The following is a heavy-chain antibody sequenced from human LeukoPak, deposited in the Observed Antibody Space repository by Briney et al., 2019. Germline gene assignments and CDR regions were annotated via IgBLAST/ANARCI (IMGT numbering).Heavy chain of an antibody. CDR1: GFTFSSYW. CDR3: ARDRRSGGITIFGVVTGGFDP. V-gene: IGHV3-7*01. J-gene: IGHJ5*02. Sequence: GGSLRLSCAASGFTFSSYWMSWVRQAPGKGREWVANIKQDGSEKYYVDSVKGRFTISRDNAKNSLYLQMNSLRAEDTAVYYCARDRRSGGITIFGVVTGGFDPWGQGTPVTVSS. CDR2: IKQDGSEK. D-gene: IGHD3-3*01.